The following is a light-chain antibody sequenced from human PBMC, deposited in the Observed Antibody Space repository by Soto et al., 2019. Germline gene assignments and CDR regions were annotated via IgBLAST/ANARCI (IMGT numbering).Light chain of an antibody. CDR3: QQYGSSLFT. J-gene: IGKJ3*01. CDR1: QSVSSEY. Sequence: VLTQSPGTLSLSPGERATLSCRASQSVSSEYLAWYQQKPGQAPRVLIYGKSIRASGVPERFSGGGSGTDFTLRIARIEPEGVAVDYCQQYGSSLFTFGPGTKVYFK. CDR2: GKS. V-gene: IGKV3-20*01.